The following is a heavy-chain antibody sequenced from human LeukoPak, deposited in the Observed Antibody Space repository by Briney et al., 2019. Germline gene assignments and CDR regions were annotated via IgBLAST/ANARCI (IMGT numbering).Heavy chain of an antibody. J-gene: IGHJ4*02. Sequence: GGSLRLSCAASGFIFSNHGMNWVRQAPGKGLEWVSTTSGSGDSTYYADSVKGRFTTSRDNSKNTLYLQMNSLRVEDTAVYYCAKGAYYGDWGQGTLVTISS. CDR3: AKGAYYGD. CDR1: GFIFSNHG. D-gene: IGHD3-3*01. CDR2: TSGSGDST. V-gene: IGHV3-23*01.